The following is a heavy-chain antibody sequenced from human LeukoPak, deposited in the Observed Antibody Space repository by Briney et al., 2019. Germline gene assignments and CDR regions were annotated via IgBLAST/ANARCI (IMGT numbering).Heavy chain of an antibody. V-gene: IGHV4-59*01. CDR2: IYSSGST. J-gene: IGHJ5*02. CDR3: ARENTGWPEVFDP. CDR1: VGSIRGYY. D-gene: IGHD2-8*02. Sequence: SETLSLTCDVSVGSIRGYYWSWIRQSPEKGLEWIGYIYSSGSTNYNPSLKSRVTISVDTSTNQFSLKLRSVTAADTAVYYCARENTGWPEVFDPWGQGTLVTVSS.